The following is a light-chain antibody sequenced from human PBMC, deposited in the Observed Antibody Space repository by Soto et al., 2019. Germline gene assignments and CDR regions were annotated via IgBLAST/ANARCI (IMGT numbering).Light chain of an antibody. Sequence: VLTQSSSASASLGSSVKITCTLSSGHSSYIIAWHQQQPGKAPRYLMKLEGSGNYNKGSGVPDRFSGSSSGADRYLTISNLQSEDEADYYWQTWDSNTQVFGPGTKVTV. CDR3: QTWDSNTQV. CDR2: LEGSGNY. V-gene: IGLV4-60*03. CDR1: SGHSSYI. J-gene: IGLJ1*01.